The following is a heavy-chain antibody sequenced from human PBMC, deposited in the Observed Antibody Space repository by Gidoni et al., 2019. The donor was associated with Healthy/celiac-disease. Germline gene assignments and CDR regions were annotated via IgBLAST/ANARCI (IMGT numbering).Heavy chain of an antibody. CDR2: INHSGST. CDR3: ARGARSGYSYATAYYYYGMDV. J-gene: IGHJ6*02. D-gene: IGHD5-18*01. CDR1: GGSFSGYY. Sequence: QVQLQQWGAGRLKPSETLSLTCAVYGGSFSGYYWSWIRQPPGKGLEWIGEINHSGSTNYNPSLKSRVTISVDTSKNQFSLKLSSVTAADTAVYYCARGARSGYSYATAYYYYGMDVWGQGTTVTVSS. V-gene: IGHV4-34*01.